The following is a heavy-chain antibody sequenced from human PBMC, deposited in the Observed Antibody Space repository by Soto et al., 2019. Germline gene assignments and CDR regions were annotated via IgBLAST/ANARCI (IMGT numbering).Heavy chain of an antibody. CDR2: IYYSGST. CDR1: GGSISSSSYY. Sequence: QLQLQESGPGLVKPSETLSLTCTVSGGSISSSSYYWGWIRQPPGKGLEWIGSIYYSGSTYYNPSLKSRVTISVDTSKNQFSLKLSSVTAADTAVYYCARQGITTIGRAFDIWGQGTMVTVSS. V-gene: IGHV4-39*01. D-gene: IGHD3-10*02. J-gene: IGHJ3*02. CDR3: ARQGITTIGRAFDI.